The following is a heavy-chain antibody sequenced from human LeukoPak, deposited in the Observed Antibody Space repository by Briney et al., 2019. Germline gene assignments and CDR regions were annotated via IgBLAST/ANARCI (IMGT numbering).Heavy chain of an antibody. CDR2: INPNSGGT. J-gene: IGHJ3*02. CDR3: ARDLAFGEMVTNRGAFDI. D-gene: IGHD5-24*01. CDR1: GYTFTGYY. V-gene: IGHV1-2*02. Sequence: ASVKVSCKASGYTFTGYYMHWVRQAPGQGLGWMGWINPNSGGTNYAQKFQGRVTMTRDTPISTAYMELSRLRSDDTAVYYCARDLAFGEMVTNRGAFDIWGQGTMVTVSS.